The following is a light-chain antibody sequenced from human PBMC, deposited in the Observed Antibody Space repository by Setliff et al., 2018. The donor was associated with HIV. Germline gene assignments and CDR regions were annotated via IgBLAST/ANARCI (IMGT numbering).Light chain of an antibody. J-gene: IGLJ1*01. CDR2: SNI. Sequence: QSVLTQPPSASGTPGQRVTISCSGSRSNIGRNSVTWYQQFPGAAPKLLIYSNIQQPSGVPDRFSGSKSGSSASLAISGLQSEDEADYYCAAWDDTVNGYVFGTGTKVT. CDR1: RSNIGRNS. V-gene: IGLV1-44*01. CDR3: AAWDDTVNGYV.